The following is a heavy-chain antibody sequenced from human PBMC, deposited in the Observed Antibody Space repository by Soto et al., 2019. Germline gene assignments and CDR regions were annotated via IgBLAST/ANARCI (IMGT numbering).Heavy chain of an antibody. J-gene: IGHJ3*02. CDR1: GFTFDDYA. D-gene: IGHD6-13*01. CDR3: AKDISLLGQQLATGAFDI. V-gene: IGHV3-9*01. Sequence: GGSLRLSCAASGFTFDDYAMHWVRQAPGKGLEWVSGISWNSGSIGYADSVKGRFTISRDNAKNSLYLQMNSLRAEDTALYYCAKDISLLGQQLATGAFDIWGQGTMVTVSS. CDR2: ISWNSGSI.